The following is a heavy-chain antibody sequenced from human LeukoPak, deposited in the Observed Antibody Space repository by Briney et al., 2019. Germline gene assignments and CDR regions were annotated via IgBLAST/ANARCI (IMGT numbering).Heavy chain of an antibody. CDR1: GGSISSYY. D-gene: IGHD3-22*01. CDR2: FYYSGST. Sequence: SETLSLTCTVSGGSISSYYWSWIRQPPGKGLVWIRYFYYSGSTNYNPSLKSRVTISVDTSKNQFSLKLSSVTAADTAVYYCAREYYDRSGYFDYWGQGTLVTVSS. J-gene: IGHJ4*02. CDR3: AREYYDRSGYFDY. V-gene: IGHV4-59*01.